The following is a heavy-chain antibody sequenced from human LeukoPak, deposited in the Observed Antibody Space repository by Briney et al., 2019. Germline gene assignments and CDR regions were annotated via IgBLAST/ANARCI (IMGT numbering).Heavy chain of an antibody. D-gene: IGHD4-17*01. V-gene: IGHV3-23*01. J-gene: IGHJ3*02. CDR2: ITGSGYT. Sequence: GGSLRLSCVDSGFTFSSYAVTWVRQAPGKGLEWVSSITGSGYTYYADSVKGRFTVSRDNSKNTLTLQMNDLRAEDTGLYYCSSDPNGDYVGAFDMGAPGTMVTVAS. CDR3: SSDPNGDYVGAFDM. CDR1: GFTFSSYA.